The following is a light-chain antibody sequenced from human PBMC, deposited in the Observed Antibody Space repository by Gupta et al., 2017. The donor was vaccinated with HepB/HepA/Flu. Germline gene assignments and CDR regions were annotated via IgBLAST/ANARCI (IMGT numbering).Light chain of an antibody. CDR1: HSVGTY. CDR3: QHENNSQWT. Sequence: DIQMTQSPSTLSASVGDRVTITCRASHSVGTYLAWYQHKPGKAPRLLIYEASTVKSGVPSRFSGSGYGTEFTLTISSRQPDDFANFYCQHENNSQWTFGQGTXVEIK. J-gene: IGKJ1*01. V-gene: IGKV1-5*03. CDR2: EAS.